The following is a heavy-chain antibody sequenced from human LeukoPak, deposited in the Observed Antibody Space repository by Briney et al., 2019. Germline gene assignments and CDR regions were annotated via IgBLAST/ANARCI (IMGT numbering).Heavy chain of an antibody. CDR3: ARESRYYSSSWLAYDY. Sequence: EASVKVSCKASGYTFTGYYMHWVRQAPGQGLEWMGWINPNSGGTNYAQKFQGRVTMTRDTSISTAYMELSRLRSDDTAVYYCARESRYYSSSWLAYDYWGQGTLVTVSS. D-gene: IGHD6-13*01. J-gene: IGHJ4*02. CDR2: INPNSGGT. V-gene: IGHV1-2*02. CDR1: GYTFTGYY.